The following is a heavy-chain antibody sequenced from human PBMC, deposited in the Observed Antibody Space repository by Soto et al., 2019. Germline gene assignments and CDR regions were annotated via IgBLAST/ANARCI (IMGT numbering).Heavy chain of an antibody. D-gene: IGHD2-21*01. CDR1: GGSFSGYY. CDR2: INHSGST. CDR3: ARGAPAPITIPQTNFDY. V-gene: IGHV4-34*01. Sequence: SETLSLTCAVYGGSFSGYYWSWIRQPPGKGLEWIGEINHSGSTNYNPSLKSRVTISVDTSKNQFSLKLSSVTAADTAVYYCARGAPAPITIPQTNFDYWGQGTLVTVSS. J-gene: IGHJ4*02.